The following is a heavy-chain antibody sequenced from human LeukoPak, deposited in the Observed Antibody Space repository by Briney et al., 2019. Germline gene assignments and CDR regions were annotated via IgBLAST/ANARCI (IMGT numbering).Heavy chain of an antibody. V-gene: IGHV3-23*01. CDR2: ISGSGGST. D-gene: IGHD6-6*01. CDR1: GFTFSSYA. Sequence: GGSLRLSCAASGFTFSSYAISWVRQAPGKGLEWVSAISGSGGSTYYADSVKGRFTISRDNSKNTLYLQMNSLRAEDTAVYYCAKPLYRVSVFDYWGQGTLVTVSS. J-gene: IGHJ4*02. CDR3: AKPLYRVSVFDY.